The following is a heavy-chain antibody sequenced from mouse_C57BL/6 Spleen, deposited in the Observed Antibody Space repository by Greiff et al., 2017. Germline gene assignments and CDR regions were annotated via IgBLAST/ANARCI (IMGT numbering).Heavy chain of an antibody. J-gene: IGHJ3*01. CDR3: TREGFGGWLAD. CDR2: IHPGDGAT. Sequence: QVQLQQPGPELVKPGASVKFSCKASGYAFSSSWMHWVKQRPGKGLEWIGRIHPGDGATNYNEKFKGKATLTADKSSSTAYMQLSSLTSEDAAVYFCTREGFGGWLADWGQGTLVTVSA. V-gene: IGHV1-82*01. CDR1: GYAFSSSW.